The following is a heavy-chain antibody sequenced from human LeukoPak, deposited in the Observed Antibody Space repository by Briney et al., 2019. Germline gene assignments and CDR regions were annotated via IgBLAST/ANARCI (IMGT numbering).Heavy chain of an antibody. CDR2: INTNTGNP. D-gene: IGHD3-10*01. J-gene: IGHJ5*02. CDR3: ARGPYGSSISNWFDP. Sequence: ASVKVSCKASGYTFTTYAMNWVRQAPGQGLEWMGWINTNTGNPTYAQGFTGRFVFSLATSVSTAYLQISSIKAEDTAVYSCARGPYGSSISNWFDPWGQGILVIVSS. V-gene: IGHV7-4-1*02. CDR1: GYTFTTYA.